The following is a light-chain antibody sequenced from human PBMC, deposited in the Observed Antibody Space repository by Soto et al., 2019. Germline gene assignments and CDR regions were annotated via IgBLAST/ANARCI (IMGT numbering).Light chain of an antibody. CDR3: QQYDKWRTWT. Sequence: IEMTQSPATLSLAPGERVSLSSRASESVSTNLAWYQAKAGQAPSLIIYGASTRAPSIPARFSGSRSGTDFTLTVSSLQSEDFAVYNCQQYDKWRTWTFGQGTQVDIK. V-gene: IGKV3-15*01. CDR2: GAS. J-gene: IGKJ1*01. CDR1: ESVSTN.